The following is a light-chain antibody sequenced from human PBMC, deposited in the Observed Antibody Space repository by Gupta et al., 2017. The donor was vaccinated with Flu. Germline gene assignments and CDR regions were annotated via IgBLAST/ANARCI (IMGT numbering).Light chain of an antibody. Sequence: DVVMTQSPLSLLVTLGQPASTSCRSSQVLVYSDGNTYLHWYQQRPGQSPRRLIYRVSYRESGVPDRFSGSGSGTDFTLKISRVEAEDVGIYFCMQGARWPWAFGQGTTVEIK. V-gene: IGKV2-30*01. CDR3: MQGARWPWA. J-gene: IGKJ1*01. CDR2: RVS. CDR1: QVLVYSDGNTY.